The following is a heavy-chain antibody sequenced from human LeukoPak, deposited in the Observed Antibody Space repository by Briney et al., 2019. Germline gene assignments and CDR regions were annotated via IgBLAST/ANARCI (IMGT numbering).Heavy chain of an antibody. CDR1: GGSCSGYY. CDR3: ARERSGSYGNDAFDI. Sequence: PSETLSLTCVVYGGSCSGYYWSWIRQPPGKGLEWIGEINHSGSTNYNPSLKSRVTISVDTSKNQFSLKLSSVTAADTAVYYRARERSGSYGNDAFDIWGQGTMVTVSS. CDR2: INHSGST. D-gene: IGHD1-26*01. V-gene: IGHV4-34*01. J-gene: IGHJ3*02.